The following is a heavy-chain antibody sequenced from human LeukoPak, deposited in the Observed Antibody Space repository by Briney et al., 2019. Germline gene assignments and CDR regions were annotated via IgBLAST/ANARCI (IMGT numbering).Heavy chain of an antibody. CDR1: GFTFSSYA. Sequence: GGSLRLSCAVSGFTFSSYAMSWVRQAPGKGLEWVSVISGGGAGTYYADSVKGRFTISRDNSKNTLYLQMNSLRAEDTAVYYCARDGTTYYYDSSGYQINWGQGTLVTVSS. CDR2: ISGGGAGT. J-gene: IGHJ4*02. CDR3: ARDGTTYYYDSSGYQIN. V-gene: IGHV3-23*01. D-gene: IGHD3-22*01.